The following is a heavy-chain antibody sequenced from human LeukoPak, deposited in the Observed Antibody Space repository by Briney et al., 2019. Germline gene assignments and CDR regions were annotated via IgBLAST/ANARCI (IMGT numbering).Heavy chain of an antibody. CDR1: GGTFSSYA. V-gene: IGHV1-69*04. CDR2: IIPILGIA. CDR3: ASPPGVGAPYYYYGMDV. D-gene: IGHD1-26*01. Sequence: GASVKVPCKASGGTFSSYAISWVRQAPGQGLEWMGRIIPILGIANYAQKFQGRVTITADKSTSTAYMELSSLRSEDTAVYYCASPPGVGAPYYYYGMDVWGQGTTVTVSS. J-gene: IGHJ6*02.